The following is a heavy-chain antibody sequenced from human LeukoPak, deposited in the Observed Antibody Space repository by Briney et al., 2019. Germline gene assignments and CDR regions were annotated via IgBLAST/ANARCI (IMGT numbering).Heavy chain of an antibody. J-gene: IGHJ3*02. CDR3: ARGNYDSSGQGAFDI. D-gene: IGHD3-22*01. CDR2: INPNSGGT. Sequence: ASVKVSCKASGYSFTGCYMHWVRQAPGQGLEWMGWINPNSGGTNYAQKFQGRVTMTRDTSISTAYMELSRLRSDDPAVYYCARGNYDSSGQGAFDIWGQGTMVTVSS. CDR1: GYSFTGCY. V-gene: IGHV1-2*02.